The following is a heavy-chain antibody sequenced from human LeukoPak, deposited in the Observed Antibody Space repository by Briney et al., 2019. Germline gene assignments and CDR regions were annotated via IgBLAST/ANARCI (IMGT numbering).Heavy chain of an antibody. CDR3: AGRGQRYFRD. CDR2: IYRFGNT. V-gene: IGHV4-4*08. Sequence: SETLSLTCTVSGDSISSDYWSWIHQPPGKGLEWIGYIYRFGNTDYNPSLMRRVTISLDTSKKQSSLNLTSVTAADTAVYYCAGRGQRYFRDWGQGTLVTVSS. J-gene: IGHJ1*01. CDR1: GDSISSDY.